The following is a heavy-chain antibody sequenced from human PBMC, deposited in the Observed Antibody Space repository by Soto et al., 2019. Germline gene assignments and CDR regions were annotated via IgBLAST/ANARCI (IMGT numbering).Heavy chain of an antibody. CDR2: IYYSGST. CDR3: ARGAREAARPIIAWFDP. CDR1: GGSISSYY. J-gene: IGHJ5*02. V-gene: IGHV4-59*01. D-gene: IGHD6-6*01. Sequence: SETQSLTCPVSGGSISSYYWSWIRQPPGKGLEWIGYIYYSGSTNYNPSLKSRVTISVDTSKNQFSLKLSSVTAADTAVYYCARGAREAARPIIAWFDPWGQGTLVTVSS.